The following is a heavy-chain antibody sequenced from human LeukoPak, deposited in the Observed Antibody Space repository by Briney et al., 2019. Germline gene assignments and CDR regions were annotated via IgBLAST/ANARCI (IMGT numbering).Heavy chain of an antibody. Sequence: SETLSLTCAVSGYSISSGYYWGWIRQPPGKGLEWIGSIYHSGSTYYNPSLKSRVTISVDTSKNQFSLKLSSVTAADTAVYYCARYNYYDSSLFDYWGQGTLVTVSS. CDR2: IYHSGST. CDR3: ARYNYYDSSLFDY. J-gene: IGHJ4*02. V-gene: IGHV4-38-2*01. CDR1: GYSISSGYY. D-gene: IGHD3-22*01.